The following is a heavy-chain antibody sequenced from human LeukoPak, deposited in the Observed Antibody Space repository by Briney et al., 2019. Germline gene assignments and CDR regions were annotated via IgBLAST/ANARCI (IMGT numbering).Heavy chain of an antibody. Sequence: SVKVSCKASGYTFTGYYMHWVRQAPGQGLEWMGRIIPIFGTANYAQKFQGRVTITTDESTSTAYMELSSLRSEDTAVYYCARGDSAYYDSSTYSTLKFFYFDYWGQGSLVTVSS. CDR1: GYTFTGYY. CDR3: ARGDSAYYDSSTYSTLKFFYFDY. V-gene: IGHV1-69*05. CDR2: IIPIFGTA. D-gene: IGHD3-22*01. J-gene: IGHJ4*02.